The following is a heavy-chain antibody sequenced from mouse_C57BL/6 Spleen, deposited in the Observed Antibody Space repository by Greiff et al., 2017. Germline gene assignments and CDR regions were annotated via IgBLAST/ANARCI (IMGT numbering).Heavy chain of an antibody. Sequence: QQSGAELVRPGASVKLSCTASGFNIKDYYMHWVKQRPEQGLEWIGRIDPEDGDTEYAPKFQGKATMTADTSSNTAYLQLSSLTSEDTAVYYCTSYYDYDVNAMDYWGQGTSVTVSS. CDR2: IDPEDGDT. D-gene: IGHD2-4*01. V-gene: IGHV14-1*01. CDR1: GFNIKDYY. J-gene: IGHJ4*01. CDR3: TSYYDYDVNAMDY.